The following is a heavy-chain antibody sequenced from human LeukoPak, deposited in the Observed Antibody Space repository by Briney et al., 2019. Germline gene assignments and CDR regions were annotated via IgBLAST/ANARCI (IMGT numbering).Heavy chain of an antibody. CDR3: ARDKVVGAMAGSNFDY. CDR2: IKEDGSEK. CDR1: GFTFSSYW. V-gene: IGHV3-7*01. D-gene: IGHD5-18*01. J-gene: IGHJ4*02. Sequence: GGSLRLSCAASGFTFSSYWMSWVRQTPDKGLEWVANIKEDGSEKHFVGSVEGRFTISRDNAKNLLYLQMSSLRVEDTAVYYCARDKVVGAMAGSNFDYWGQGILVTVSS.